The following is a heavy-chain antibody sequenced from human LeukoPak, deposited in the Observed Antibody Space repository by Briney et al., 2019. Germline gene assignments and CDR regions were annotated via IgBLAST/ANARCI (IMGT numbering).Heavy chain of an antibody. CDR1: GGSISSYY. CDR2: IYYSGST. Sequence: SETLSLTCTVSGGSISSYYWSWIRQPPGKGLEWIEYIYYSGSTNYNPSLKSRVTISVDTSKNQFSLKLSSVTAADTAVYYCARAKYSSSGFDYWGQGTLVTVSS. J-gene: IGHJ4*02. D-gene: IGHD6-13*01. V-gene: IGHV4-59*01. CDR3: ARAKYSSSGFDY.